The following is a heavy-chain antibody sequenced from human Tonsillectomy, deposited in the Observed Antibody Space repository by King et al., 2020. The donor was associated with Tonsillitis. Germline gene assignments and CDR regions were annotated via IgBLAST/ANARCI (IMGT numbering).Heavy chain of an antibody. Sequence: VQLVQSGGGVVQPEGSLRLSCAASGFTFDDYAMNWGRQAPGRSLEWVATICDYGEATYYADSVKGRFTISRDNSKNSLYLQMNSLRSEDTAFYFCAKSELENCSGGTCSLFDLWGHGTVVTVSS. D-gene: IGHD2-15*01. CDR1: GFTFDDYA. CDR2: ICDYGEAT. CDR3: AKSELENCSGGTCSLFDL. V-gene: IGHV3-43*02. J-gene: IGHJ4*01.